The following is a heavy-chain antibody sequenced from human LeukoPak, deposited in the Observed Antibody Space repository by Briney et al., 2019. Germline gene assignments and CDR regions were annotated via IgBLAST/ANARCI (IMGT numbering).Heavy chain of an antibody. J-gene: IGHJ6*03. CDR1: GYSISNGYY. CDR3: ARQHDSYYYYYLDV. V-gene: IGHV4-38-2*01. CDR2: LYHSDSA. Sequence: SETLSLTCAVSGYSISNGYYWVWIRQPPGRGLEWIGSLYHSDSAYYNTSLSSRVSISVDTSKNQFSLTLSFVTAADTAVYYCARQHDSYYYYYLDVWGSGTTVTVSS.